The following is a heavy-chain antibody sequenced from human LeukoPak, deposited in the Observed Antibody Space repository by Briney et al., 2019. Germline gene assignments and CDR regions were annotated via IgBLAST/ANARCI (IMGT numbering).Heavy chain of an antibody. J-gene: IGHJ4*02. Sequence: ASVKVSCKASGYSFTGYYMHWVRQPPGQGLEWMGWINPNSGGTNYAQKFQGRVTMTRDTSISTAYMELSRLRSDDTAVYYCARGSSGWYMVDYWGQGTLVTVSS. CDR1: GYSFTGYY. V-gene: IGHV1-2*02. CDR2: INPNSGGT. CDR3: ARGSSGWYMVDY. D-gene: IGHD6-19*01.